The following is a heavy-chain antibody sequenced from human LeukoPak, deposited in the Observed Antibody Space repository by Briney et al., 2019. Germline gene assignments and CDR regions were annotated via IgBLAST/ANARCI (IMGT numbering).Heavy chain of an antibody. D-gene: IGHD2-2*01. CDR1: GFTFSDYY. CDR3: ARDRTYQLLHGFDP. V-gene: IGHV3-11*04. Sequence: GGSLRLSCVASGFTFSDYYMSWIRQAPGKGLEWVSYISSSGSTIYYADSVKGRFTISRDNAKNSLYLQMNSLRAEDTAVYYCARDRTYQLLHGFDPWGQGTLVTVSS. CDR2: ISSSGSTI. J-gene: IGHJ5*02.